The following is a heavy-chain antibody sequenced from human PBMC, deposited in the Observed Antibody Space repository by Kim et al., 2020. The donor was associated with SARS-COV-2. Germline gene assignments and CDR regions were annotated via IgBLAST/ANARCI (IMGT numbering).Heavy chain of an antibody. CDR3: AGNDIVVVVAANGHDAFDI. Sequence: SETLSLTCTVSGGSISSYYWSWIRQPPGKGLEWIGYIYYSGSTNYNPSLKSRITISVDTSKNQFSLKLSSVTAADTAVYYCAGNDIVVVVAANGHDAFDIWGQGTMVTVSS. CDR2: IYYSGST. V-gene: IGHV4-59*13. J-gene: IGHJ3*02. D-gene: IGHD2-15*01. CDR1: GGSISSYY.